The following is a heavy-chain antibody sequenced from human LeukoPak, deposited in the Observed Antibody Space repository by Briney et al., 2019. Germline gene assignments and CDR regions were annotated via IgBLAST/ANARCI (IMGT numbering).Heavy chain of an antibody. J-gene: IGHJ2*01. V-gene: IGHV4-30-4*08. D-gene: IGHD6-19*01. CDR2: IYYSGST. Sequence: PSETLSLTCTVSGGSISSDDYYWSWIRQPPGKGLEWIGYIYYSGSTYYNPSLKSRVTISVDTSKNQFSLKLSSVTAADTAVYYCARANAAIAVAGTGWYFDLWGRGTLVTVSS. CDR3: ARANAAIAVAGTGWYFDL. CDR1: GGSISSDDYY.